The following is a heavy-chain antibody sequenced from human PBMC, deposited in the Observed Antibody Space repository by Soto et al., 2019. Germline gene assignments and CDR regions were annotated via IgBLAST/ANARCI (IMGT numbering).Heavy chain of an antibody. J-gene: IGHJ4*02. CDR3: ARLLYDSSGPVPYFDY. D-gene: IGHD3-22*01. Sequence: SGPTLGNPTQTLTLTCTFSGFSLSTSGVGVGWIRQPPGKALEWLALIYWDDDKRYSPSLKSRLTITKDTSKNQVVLTMTNMDPVDTATYYCARLLYDSSGPVPYFDYWGQGTLVTVSS. V-gene: IGHV2-5*02. CDR2: IYWDDDK. CDR1: GFSLSTSGVG.